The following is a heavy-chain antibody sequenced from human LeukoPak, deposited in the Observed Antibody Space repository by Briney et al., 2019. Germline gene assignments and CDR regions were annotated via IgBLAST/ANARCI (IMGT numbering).Heavy chain of an antibody. CDR2: ISYDGSNK. D-gene: IGHD5-24*01. J-gene: IGHJ4*02. CDR3: AREGDGYAYYFDY. Sequence: GGSLRLSCAASGFTFSSYAMHWVRKAPGKGLEWVAVISYDGSNKYYADSVKGRFTISRDNSKNTLYLQMNSLRAEDTAVYYCAREGDGYAYYFDYWGQGTLVTVSS. CDR1: GFTFSSYA. V-gene: IGHV3-30*04.